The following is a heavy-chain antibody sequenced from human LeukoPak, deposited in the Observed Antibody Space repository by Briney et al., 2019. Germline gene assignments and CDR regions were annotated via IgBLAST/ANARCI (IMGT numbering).Heavy chain of an antibody. J-gene: IGHJ4*02. V-gene: IGHV3-21*04. CDR1: GFTFSIYT. CDR2: ISSSSTYI. CDR3: ARTMVRGVIADY. Sequence: GGSLRLSCAASGFTFSIYTMNWVRQAPGKGLEWVSSISSSSTYIYYADSVKGRFTISRDNAKNSLYLQMNSLRAEDTAVYYCARTMVRGVIADYWGQGTLVTVSS. D-gene: IGHD3-10*01.